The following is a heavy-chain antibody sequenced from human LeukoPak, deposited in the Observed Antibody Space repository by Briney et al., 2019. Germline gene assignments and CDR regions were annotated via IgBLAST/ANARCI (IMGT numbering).Heavy chain of an antibody. CDR1: GFTFSSYS. CDR2: ISSSSSYI. CDR3: VRDYERGNYYYYYMDA. Sequence: GGSLRLSCAASGFTFSSYSMNWVRQAPGKGLEWVSSISSSSSYIYYADSVKGRFTISRDNAKNSLYLQMNSLRAEDTAVYYCVRDYERGNYYYYYMDAWGKGTTVTVSS. V-gene: IGHV3-21*01. D-gene: IGHD3-16*01. J-gene: IGHJ6*03.